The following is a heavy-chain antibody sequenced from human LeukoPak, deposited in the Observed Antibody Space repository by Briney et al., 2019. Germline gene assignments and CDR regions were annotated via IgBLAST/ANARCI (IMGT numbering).Heavy chain of an antibody. CDR1: GFTFSTYW. D-gene: IGHD3-22*01. J-gene: IGHJ4*02. Sequence: GGSLRLSCAASGFTFSTYWMSWVRQAPGRGLEWVANIKPDRSEIYHVDSVWGRFTISRDNAKNSLFLQMNSLRAEDTAVYYCVTTHFYDTGAQYGRGFWGQGTLVTVSS. CDR2: IKPDRSEI. CDR3: VTTHFYDTGAQYGRGF. V-gene: IGHV3-7*03.